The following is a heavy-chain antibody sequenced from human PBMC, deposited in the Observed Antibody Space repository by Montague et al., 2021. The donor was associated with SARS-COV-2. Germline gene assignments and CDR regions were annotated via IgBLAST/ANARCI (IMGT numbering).Heavy chain of an antibody. CDR2: INYTGSA. J-gene: IGHJ3*01. CDR1: SGSFSDYY. V-gene: IGHV4-34*01. CDR3: ARVQVTTSDAFFFIPAAGPLDG. Sequence: SETLSLTCAVYSGSFSDYYWNWIRQSPGKGLEWIGEINYTGSANYNPSLKGRVTISIDTSKNQFSLKLKSVSPADTAVYYCARVQVTTSDAFFFIPAAGPLDGWGQGTSVTVSS. D-gene: IGHD2-21*02.